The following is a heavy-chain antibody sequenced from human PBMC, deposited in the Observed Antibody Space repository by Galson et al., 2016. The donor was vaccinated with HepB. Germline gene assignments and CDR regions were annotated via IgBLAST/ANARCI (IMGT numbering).Heavy chain of an antibody. CDR1: GFSFSSYG. CDR3: AKETSNWGQYYFDD. Sequence: SLRLSCAASGFSFSSYGMHWVRQAPGKGLEWVAVIWHDGSNINYVDSVNGRFTISRDNYRNTLDLQMNSLGAEDTATYFCAKETSNWGQYYFDDWGQGTRVTGSS. D-gene: IGHD3-16*01. CDR2: IWHDGSNI. J-gene: IGHJ4*02. V-gene: IGHV3-33*06.